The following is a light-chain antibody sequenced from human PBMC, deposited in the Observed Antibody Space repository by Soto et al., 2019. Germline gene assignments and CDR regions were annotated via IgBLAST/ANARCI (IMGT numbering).Light chain of an antibody. Sequence: QSALTQPASVSGSPGQSITISCTGTRSDIETYNLVSWYQQHPGKAPKIIIYEGSKRPSGISNRFSASKSGNTASLAISGLQAEDEAVYHCCSYAGGSSWVFGGGTKLTVL. J-gene: IGLJ2*01. CDR1: RSDIETYNL. CDR2: EGS. CDR3: CSYAGGSSWV. V-gene: IGLV2-23*01.